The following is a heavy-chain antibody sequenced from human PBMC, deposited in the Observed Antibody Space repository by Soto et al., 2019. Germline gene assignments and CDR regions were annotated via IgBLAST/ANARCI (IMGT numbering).Heavy chain of an antibody. J-gene: IGHJ6*03. CDR2: IKSKTDGGTT. CDR3: TTRSLRGYSGYENYYYYYMDV. D-gene: IGHD5-12*01. Sequence: GGSLRLSCAASGFTFSNAWMSWVRQAPGKGLEWVGRIKSKTDGGTTDYAAPVKGRFTISRDDSKNTLYLQMNSLKTEDTAVYYCTTRSLRGYSGYENYYYYYMDVWGKGTTVTVSS. CDR1: GFTFSNAW. V-gene: IGHV3-15*01.